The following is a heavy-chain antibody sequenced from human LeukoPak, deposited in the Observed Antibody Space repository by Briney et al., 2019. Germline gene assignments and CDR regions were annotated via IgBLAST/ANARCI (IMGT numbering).Heavy chain of an antibody. CDR1: GGSFSGYY. J-gene: IGHJ6*03. D-gene: IGHD2-21*02. CDR2: INHSGST. V-gene: IGHV4-34*01. CDR3: ARHVVVVTARGPYYYYMDV. Sequence: SETLSLTCAVYGGSFSGYYWSWIRQPPGKGLEWIGEINHSGSTNYNPSLKSRVTISVDTSKNQFSLKLSSVTAADTAVYYCARHVVVVTARGPYYYYMDVWGKGTTVTISS.